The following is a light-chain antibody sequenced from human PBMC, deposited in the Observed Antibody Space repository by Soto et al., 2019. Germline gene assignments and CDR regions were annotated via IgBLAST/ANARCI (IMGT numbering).Light chain of an antibody. CDR2: EDN. J-gene: IGLJ1*01. CDR3: QSYDSSNYV. CDR1: SGSIASNY. Sequence: NFMLTQPHSVSESPGKTVTISCTRSSGSIASNYVQWYQQRPGSAPTTVLYEDNQRPSGVPDRFSGSIDSSSNSASLTISGLKTEDEADYYCQSYDSSNYVFGTGTKLTVL. V-gene: IGLV6-57*03.